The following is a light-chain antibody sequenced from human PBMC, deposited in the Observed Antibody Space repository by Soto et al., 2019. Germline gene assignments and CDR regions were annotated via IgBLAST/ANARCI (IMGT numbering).Light chain of an antibody. J-gene: IGLJ1*01. V-gene: IGLV1-40*01. CDR3: QSYDSSLSGSNYV. CDR2: GNS. CDR1: SSNIGAGYD. Sequence: PGQRVTISCTGSSSNIGAGYDVHWYQQLPGTAPKLLIYGNSNRPSGVPDRFSGSKSGTSASLAITGLQAEDEADYYCQSYDSSLSGSNYVFGTGTKVTVL.